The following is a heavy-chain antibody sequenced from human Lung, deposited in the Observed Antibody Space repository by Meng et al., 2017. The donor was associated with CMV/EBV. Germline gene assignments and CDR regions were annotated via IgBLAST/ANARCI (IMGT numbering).Heavy chain of an antibody. Sequence: GESLKISCAASGFSFSGYALNWVRQAPGKGLEWVSSISSSSSYIYYADSVKGRFTISRDNAKNSLFLQMNSLRADDTAVYFCARSWDGLGYWGQGTLVTAPQ. CDR2: ISSSSSYI. CDR3: ARSWDGLGY. CDR1: GFSFSGYA. V-gene: IGHV3-21*01. D-gene: IGHD1-26*01. J-gene: IGHJ4*02.